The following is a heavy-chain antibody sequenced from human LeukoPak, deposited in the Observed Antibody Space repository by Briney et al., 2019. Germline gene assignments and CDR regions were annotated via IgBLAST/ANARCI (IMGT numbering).Heavy chain of an antibody. J-gene: IGHJ6*03. CDR2: INHSGAI. D-gene: IGHD3-9*01. V-gene: IGHV4-34*01. Sequence: PSETLSLTCVVYGGSFSDYYWTWVRQPPGKGLEWIGEINHSGAIKYNPSLKSRVTISIDTSNNQFSLKLNSVTAAHTAVYYCARGEGTLTGRRWPYSFYYYVDVWGKGTTVTVSS. CDR1: GGSFSDYY. CDR3: ARGEGTLTGRRWPYSFYYYVDV.